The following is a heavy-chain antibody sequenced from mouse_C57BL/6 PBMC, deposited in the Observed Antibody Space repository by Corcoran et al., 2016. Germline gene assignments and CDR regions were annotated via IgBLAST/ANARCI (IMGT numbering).Heavy chain of an antibody. CDR1: GYTFTDYY. Sequence: EVQLQQSGPVLVKPGASVKMSCKASGYTFTDYYMNWVKQSHGKSLEWIGVINPYNGGTSYNQKFKGKATLTVDKSSSTAYMELNSLTSEDSAGYYCARLRRNYFDYWGQGTTLTVSS. CDR3: ARLRRNYFDY. J-gene: IGHJ2*01. V-gene: IGHV1-19*01. CDR2: INPYNGGT.